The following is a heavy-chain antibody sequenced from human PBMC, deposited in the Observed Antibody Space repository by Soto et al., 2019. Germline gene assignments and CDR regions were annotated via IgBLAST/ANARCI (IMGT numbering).Heavy chain of an antibody. J-gene: IGHJ5*02. V-gene: IGHV1-3*01. Sequence: GASVKVSCKASGYTFTIYAMHWVRQAPGQRLEWMGWINAGNGNTKYSQKFQGRVTITRDTSASTAYMELSSLRSEDTAAYYCARVPVVTAINSWFDPWGQGTLVTVSS. CDR3: ARVPVVTAINSWFDP. CDR2: INAGNGNT. CDR1: GYTFTIYA. D-gene: IGHD2-21*02.